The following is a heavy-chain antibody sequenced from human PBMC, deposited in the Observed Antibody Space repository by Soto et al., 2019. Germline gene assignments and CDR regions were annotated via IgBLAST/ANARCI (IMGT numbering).Heavy chain of an antibody. CDR1: GGTFSSYA. V-gene: IGHV1-69*13. CDR2: IIPIFGTA. J-gene: IGHJ4*02. D-gene: IGHD1-26*01. CDR3: ARARDGGSYHFDY. Sequence: GASEKVSCKASGGTFSSYAISWVRQAPGQGLEWMGGIIPIFGTANYAQKFQGRVTITADESTSTAYMELSSLRSEDTAVYYCARARDGGSYHFDYWGQGTLVTVS.